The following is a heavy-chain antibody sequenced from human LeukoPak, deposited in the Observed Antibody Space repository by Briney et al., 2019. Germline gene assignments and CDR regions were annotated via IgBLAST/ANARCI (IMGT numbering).Heavy chain of an antibody. V-gene: IGHV4-34*01. CDR3: ARMRTYCSGGSCYGPGGMDV. Sequence: SETLSLTCAVYGGSFSGYYWSWIRQPPGKGKEWIGEINHSGSTNYNPSLKSRVTISVDTSKNQFPLKLSSVTAADTAVDYCARMRTYCSGGSCYGPGGMDVWGQGTTVTVSS. CDR2: INHSGST. D-gene: IGHD2-15*01. J-gene: IGHJ6*02. CDR1: GGSFSGYY.